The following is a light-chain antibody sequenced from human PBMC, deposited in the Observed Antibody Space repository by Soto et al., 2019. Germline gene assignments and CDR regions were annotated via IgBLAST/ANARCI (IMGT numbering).Light chain of an antibody. CDR1: SGHSNYA. CDR2: VNSDGSH. J-gene: IGLJ7*01. V-gene: IGLV4-69*01. CDR3: QTWGTGIPV. Sequence: QPVLTQSPSASASLGASVKLTCTLSSGHSNYAIAWHQQQPEKGPRYLMKVNSDGSHNKGDGIPDRFSGSSSGAERYLTISRLQSEDEADYYCQTWGTGIPVFGGGTQLTVL.